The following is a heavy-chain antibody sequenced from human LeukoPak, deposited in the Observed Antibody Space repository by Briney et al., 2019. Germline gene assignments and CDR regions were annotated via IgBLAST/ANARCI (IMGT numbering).Heavy chain of an antibody. Sequence: PGGSLRLSCAASGFRSSNYWMTWVRQPPGKGLEWVANIRHDGGGKYCVDSVKGRFTISRDNAKNTLYLQMNSLRAEDTAVYYCARDLTNYYDTSGYYEAGHWGQGTLVTVSS. D-gene: IGHD3-22*01. CDR3: ARDLTNYYDTSGYYEAGH. J-gene: IGHJ4*02. V-gene: IGHV3-7*01. CDR2: IRHDGGGK. CDR1: GFRSSNYW.